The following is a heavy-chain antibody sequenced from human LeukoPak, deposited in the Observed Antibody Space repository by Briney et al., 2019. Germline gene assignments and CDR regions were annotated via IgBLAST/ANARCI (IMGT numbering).Heavy chain of an antibody. CDR1: GYTFTSYY. CDR3: ARELLWFGEFTTNWFDP. D-gene: IGHD3-10*01. J-gene: IGHJ5*02. CDR2: INPNSGGT. Sequence: WASAKVSCKASGYTFTSYYMHWVRQAPGQGLEWMGWINPNSGGTNYAQKFQGRVTMTRDTSISTAYMELSRLRSDDTAVYYCARELLWFGEFTTNWFDPWGQGTLVTVSS. V-gene: IGHV1-2*02.